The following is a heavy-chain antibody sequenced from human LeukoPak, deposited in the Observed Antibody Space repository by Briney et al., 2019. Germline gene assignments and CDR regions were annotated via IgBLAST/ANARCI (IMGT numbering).Heavy chain of an antibody. D-gene: IGHD6-19*01. Sequence: SVKVSCKASGGTFSSYAISWVRQAPGQGLEWMGGIIPIFGTANYAQKFQGRVTITADESTSTAYMELRSLRSDDTAVYYCARARTGVASSGWYRWFDPWGQGTLVTVSS. CDR2: IIPIFGTA. J-gene: IGHJ5*02. V-gene: IGHV1-69*13. CDR3: ARARTGVASSGWYRWFDP. CDR1: GGTFSSYA.